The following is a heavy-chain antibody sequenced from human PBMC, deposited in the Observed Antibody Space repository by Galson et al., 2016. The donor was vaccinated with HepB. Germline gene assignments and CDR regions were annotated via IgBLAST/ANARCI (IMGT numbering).Heavy chain of an antibody. Sequence: PALVKPTQTLTLTCTFSGFSLSTDDVAVGWLRQPPGKALEWLTLIYWDTDKRYSPSLTSTLTITKGTSRHQVLLRMTIVEPAHAATYYCPRQLAPFASAWFDYWGQGTLVTVSS. CDR2: IYWDTDK. V-gene: IGHV2-5*02. CDR3: PRQLAPFASAWFDY. J-gene: IGHJ5*01. CDR1: GFSLSTDDVA. D-gene: IGHD3-16*01.